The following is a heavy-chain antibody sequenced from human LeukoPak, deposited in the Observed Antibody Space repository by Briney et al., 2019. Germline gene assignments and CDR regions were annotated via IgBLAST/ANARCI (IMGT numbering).Heavy chain of an antibody. J-gene: IGHJ4*02. V-gene: IGHV1-18*04. CDR2: ISACNGNT. D-gene: IGHD3-10*01. CDR1: GYTFTSYG. CDR3: AVDYGSGSYYTIDY. Sequence: ASVKVSCKASGYTFTSYGISWVRQAPGQGLEWMGWISACNGNTNYAQKLQGRVTMTTDTSTSTAYMELRSLRSDDTAVYYCAVDYGSGSYYTIDYWGQGTLVTVSS.